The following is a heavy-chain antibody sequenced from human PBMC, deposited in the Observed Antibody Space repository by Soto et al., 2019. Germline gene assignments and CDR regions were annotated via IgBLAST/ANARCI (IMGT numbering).Heavy chain of an antibody. CDR2: IYHSGIS. Sequence: SETLSLTCAVSCGSISSSNWWSWVRHPPGKGLEGIGEIYHSGISNYNPSLKSRVTISVDKSKTQFSLKLSPVTAADTAVYYCARTIGVYDFWSGYPPRGGMDVWGQGTTVTVSS. V-gene: IGHV4-4*02. CDR3: ARTIGVYDFWSGYPPRGGMDV. D-gene: IGHD3-3*01. CDR1: CGSISSSNW. J-gene: IGHJ6*02.